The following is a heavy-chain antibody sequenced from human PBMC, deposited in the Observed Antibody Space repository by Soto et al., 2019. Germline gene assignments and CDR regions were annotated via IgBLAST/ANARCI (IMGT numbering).Heavy chain of an antibody. Sequence: VQLVQSGAEVKKPGESLSICCKGSGYSFTSYWISWVRQMPGKGLEWMGRIDPSDSYTNYSPSFQGHVTISADKSISTAYLQWSSLKASDTAMYYCARHASSSWYWFDPWGQGTLVTVSS. CDR3: ARHASSSWYWFDP. D-gene: IGHD6-13*01. CDR2: IDPSDSYT. J-gene: IGHJ5*02. V-gene: IGHV5-10-1*01. CDR1: GYSFTSYW.